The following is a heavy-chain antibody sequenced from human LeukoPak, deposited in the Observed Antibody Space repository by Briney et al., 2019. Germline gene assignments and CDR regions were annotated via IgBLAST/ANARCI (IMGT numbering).Heavy chain of an antibody. Sequence: SETLSLTCTVSGGSISNYYWTWIRQPPGKGLEWIGYIYYTGSTNYNPSLKSRVTISVDTSKNQFSLKLSSVTAADTAVYYCARAQGRITIFGVVILDYWGQGTLVTVSS. D-gene: IGHD3-3*01. CDR3: ARAQGRITIFGVVILDY. CDR2: IYYTGST. J-gene: IGHJ4*02. V-gene: IGHV4-59*12. CDR1: GGSISNYY.